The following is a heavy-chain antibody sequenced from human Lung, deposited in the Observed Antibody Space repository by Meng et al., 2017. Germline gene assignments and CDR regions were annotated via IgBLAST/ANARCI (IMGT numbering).Heavy chain of an antibody. Sequence: QLQLQESGSGLVKPSQTLSLTCAVSGGSISSGGYSWSWIRQPPGKGLEWIGYICHSGSTYYNPSLKNRVTISVDRSKNQFSLRLTSVTAADTAVYSCARSGYCSGSSCYGSFDSWGQGTLVTVSS. CDR1: GGSISSGGYS. CDR3: ARSGYCSGSSCYGSFDS. J-gene: IGHJ4*02. CDR2: ICHSGST. V-gene: IGHV4-30-2*01. D-gene: IGHD2-15*01.